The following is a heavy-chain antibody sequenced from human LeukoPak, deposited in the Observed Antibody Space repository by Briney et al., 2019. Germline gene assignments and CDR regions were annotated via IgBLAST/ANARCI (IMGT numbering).Heavy chain of an antibody. J-gene: IGHJ6*03. CDR3: ARAGWSGSYAPYYYYYMDV. Sequence: GPLRLSCAASGFTFNIYAMSWVRQAPGKGLEWIGEINHSGSTNYNPSLKSRVTISVDTSKNQFSLKLSSVTAADTAVYYCARAGWSGSYAPYYYYYMDVWGKGTTVTVSS. CDR2: INHSGST. V-gene: IGHV4-34*01. CDR1: GFTFNIYA. D-gene: IGHD1-26*01.